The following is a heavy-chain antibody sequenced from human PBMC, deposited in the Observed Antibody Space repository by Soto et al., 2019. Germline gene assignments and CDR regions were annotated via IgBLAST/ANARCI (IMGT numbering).Heavy chain of an antibody. CDR2: ISYDGSNK. D-gene: IGHD6-6*01. V-gene: IGHV3-30*18. CDR1: GFTFSSYG. Sequence: GGSLRLSCAASGFTFSSYGMHWVRQAPGKGLEWVAVISYDGSNKYYADSVKGRFTISRDNSKNTLYLQMNSLRAEDTAVYYCAKDRSSRQLVLGYWGQGTLVTVSS. J-gene: IGHJ4*02. CDR3: AKDRSSRQLVLGY.